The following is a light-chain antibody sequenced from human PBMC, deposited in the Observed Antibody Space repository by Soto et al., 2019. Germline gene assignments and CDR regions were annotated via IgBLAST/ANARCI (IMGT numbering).Light chain of an antibody. Sequence: EIVLTQSPATLSLSPGERATLSCRASQSVSSYLAWYQQKAGQAPRPLIYDASNRATGIPARFSGSGSGTDFTLTIRSLEPEDFAVYYCQQRSSWPLTFGGGTKVDIK. CDR2: DAS. CDR1: QSVSSY. J-gene: IGKJ4*01. V-gene: IGKV3-11*01. CDR3: QQRSSWPLT.